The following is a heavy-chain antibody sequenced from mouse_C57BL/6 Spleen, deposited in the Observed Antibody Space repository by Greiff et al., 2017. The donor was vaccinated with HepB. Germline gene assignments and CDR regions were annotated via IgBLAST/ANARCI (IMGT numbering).Heavy chain of an antibody. J-gene: IGHJ1*03. CDR1: GYAFSSYW. CDR2: IYPGDGDT. Sequence: VQLQQSGAELVKPGASVKISCKASGYAFSSYWMNWVKQRPGKGLEWIGQIYPGDGDTNYNGKFKGKATLTADKSSSTAYMQLSSLTSEDSAVYFCEGYGSSHWYFDVWGTGTTVTVSS. V-gene: IGHV1-80*01. CDR3: EGYGSSHWYFDV. D-gene: IGHD1-1*01.